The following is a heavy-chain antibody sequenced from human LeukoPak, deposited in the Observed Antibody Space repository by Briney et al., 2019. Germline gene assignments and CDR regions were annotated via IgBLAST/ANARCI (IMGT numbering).Heavy chain of an antibody. CDR3: ARAVMVAVAGGRFDY. V-gene: IGHV4-39*07. CDR1: GGSISSSPCY. CDR2: IYYSGTS. J-gene: IGHJ4*02. Sequence: PSETLSLTCTVSGGSISSSPCYWDWIRQPPGKGLEWIGSIYYSGTSYYNPSLTSRVTISVDTSNNQFSLKLSSVTAADTAVYYCARAVMVAVAGGRFDYWGQGTLVTVSS. D-gene: IGHD6-19*01.